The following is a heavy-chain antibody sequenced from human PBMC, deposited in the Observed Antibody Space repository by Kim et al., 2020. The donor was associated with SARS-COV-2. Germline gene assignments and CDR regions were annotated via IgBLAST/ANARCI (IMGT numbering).Heavy chain of an antibody. CDR1: GGTFSSYA. CDR2: IIPIFGIA. V-gene: IGHV1-69*04. Sequence: SVKVSCKASGGTFSSYAISWVRQATGKGLEWMGRIIPIFGIAYYAQKFQGRVTITADKSPSTAYMALSSLRYEDAYVYYCARWVKTYASVLWGQGTMVT. D-gene: IGHD6-13*01. J-gene: IGHJ3*01. CDR3: ARWVKTYASVL.